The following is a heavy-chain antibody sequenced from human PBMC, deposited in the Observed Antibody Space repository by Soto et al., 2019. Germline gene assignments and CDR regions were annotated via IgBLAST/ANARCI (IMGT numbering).Heavy chain of an antibody. CDR2: INHSGST. V-gene: IGHV4-34*01. Sequence: SDTMSLTCAVYGGSISGYYWSWIRKPPGKGLEWIGEINHSGSTNYNPSLKSRVTISVDTSKNQFSLKLSSVTAADTAVYYCAVRIVATKRYYFDYWGQGTLVTVSS. CDR1: GGSISGYY. J-gene: IGHJ4*02. CDR3: AVRIVATKRYYFDY. D-gene: IGHD5-12*01.